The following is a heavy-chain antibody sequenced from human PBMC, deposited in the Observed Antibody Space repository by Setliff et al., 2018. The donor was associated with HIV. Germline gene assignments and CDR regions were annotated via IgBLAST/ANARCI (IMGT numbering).Heavy chain of an antibody. D-gene: IGHD3-3*01. J-gene: IGHJ3*02. V-gene: IGHV1-18*01. CDR3: VREGGAIVGVVSEGTAFDI. Sequence: ASVKVSCKASGYTFSTYSISWVRQAPGQGLEWLGWISPYNGNTKYAEKFQGRFTMTTDTSTSTAYMDLRSLRSDDTSVYFCVREGGAIVGVVSEGTAFDIWGQGTMVTVSS. CDR2: ISPYNGNT. CDR1: GYTFSTYS.